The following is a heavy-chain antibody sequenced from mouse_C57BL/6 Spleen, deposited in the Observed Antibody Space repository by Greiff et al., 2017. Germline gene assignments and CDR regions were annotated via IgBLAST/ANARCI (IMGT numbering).Heavy chain of an antibody. V-gene: IGHV1-18*01. Sequence: VQLQQSGPELVKPGASVKIPCKASGYTFTDYNMDWVKQSHGKSLEWIGDINPNNGGTIYNQKFKGKATLTVDKSSSTAYMERRSLTSEDTAVYYCARGDYYGSSWAMDYWCQGTSVTVSS. CDR2: INPNNGGT. CDR1: GYTFTDYN. CDR3: ARGDYYGSSWAMDY. D-gene: IGHD1-1*01. J-gene: IGHJ4*01.